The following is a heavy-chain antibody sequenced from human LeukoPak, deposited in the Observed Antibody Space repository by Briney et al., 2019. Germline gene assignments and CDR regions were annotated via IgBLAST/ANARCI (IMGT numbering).Heavy chain of an antibody. J-gene: IGHJ6*02. D-gene: IGHD3-10*01. CDR2: IYYSGST. CDR1: GGSISSGDYY. Sequence: PSETLSLTCTVSGGSISSGDYYWSWIRQPPGEGLEWIGYIYYSGSTYYNPSLKSRVTISVDTSKNQFSLKLSSVTAADTAVYYCARDYYGSGSYYTNYYYYGMDVWGQGTTVTVSS. V-gene: IGHV4-30-4*01. CDR3: ARDYYGSGSYYTNYYYYGMDV.